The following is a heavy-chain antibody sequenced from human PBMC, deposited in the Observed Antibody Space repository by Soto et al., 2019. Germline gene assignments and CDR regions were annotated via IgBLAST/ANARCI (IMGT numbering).Heavy chain of an antibody. Sequence: ASVKVSCKASGYTFTGYYMHWVRQAPGQGLEWMGWINPNSGGTNYAQKFQGRVTITADKSTSTAYMELSSLRSEDTAVYYCAVFEYSSSLVYYYYGMDVWGQGTTVTVSS. CDR1: GYTFTGYY. V-gene: IGHV1-2*02. D-gene: IGHD6-6*01. CDR3: AVFEYSSSLVYYYYGMDV. J-gene: IGHJ6*02. CDR2: INPNSGGT.